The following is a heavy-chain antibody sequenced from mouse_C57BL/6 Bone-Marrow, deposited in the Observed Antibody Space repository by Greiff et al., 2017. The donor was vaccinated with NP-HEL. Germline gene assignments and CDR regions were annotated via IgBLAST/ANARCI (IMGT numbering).Heavy chain of an antibody. D-gene: IGHD1-1*01. J-gene: IGHJ1*03. CDR1: GFTFSSYG. CDR3: ARLRIYYYGSSFYWYFDV. CDR2: ISSGGSYT. V-gene: IGHV5-6*01. Sequence: EVKLVESGGDLVKPGGSLKLSCAASGFTFSSYGMSWVRQTPDKRLEWVATISSGGSYTYYPDSVKGRFTISRDNAKNTLYLQMSSLKSEDTAMYYCARLRIYYYGSSFYWYFDVWGTGTTVTVSS.